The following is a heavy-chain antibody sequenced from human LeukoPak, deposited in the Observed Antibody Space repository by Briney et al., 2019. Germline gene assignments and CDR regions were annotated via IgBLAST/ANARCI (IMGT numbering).Heavy chain of an antibody. D-gene: IGHD4-23*01. CDR2: ISWNGDTT. CDR3: ARFDYGGNAPFDY. J-gene: IGHJ4*02. CDR1: GFIFDDYG. Sequence: GGSLRLPCATSGFIFDDYGMSWVRQAPGKGLEWVSDISWNGDTTNYADSVKGRFTSSRDNAKKSLYLQMNSLRAEDTAVYYCARFDYGGNAPFDYWGQGTLVTVSS. V-gene: IGHV3-20*04.